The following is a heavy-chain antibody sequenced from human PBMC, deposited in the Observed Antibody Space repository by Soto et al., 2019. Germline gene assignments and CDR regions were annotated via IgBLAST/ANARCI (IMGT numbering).Heavy chain of an antibody. J-gene: IGHJ4*02. CDR1: GGSFSGYY. V-gene: IGHV4-34*01. Sequence: SETLSLTCAVYGGSFSGYYWTWIRQPPGTGLEWIGEINHSGSTNYNPSPKSRVTISVDTSKNQFSLKLTSVTAADTAVDYCARDKITGLFDYWGQGTLVTVSS. CDR3: ARDKITGLFDY. CDR2: INHSGST. D-gene: IGHD2-8*02.